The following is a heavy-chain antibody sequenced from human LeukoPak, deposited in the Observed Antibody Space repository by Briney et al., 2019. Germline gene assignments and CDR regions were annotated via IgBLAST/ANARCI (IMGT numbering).Heavy chain of an antibody. D-gene: IGHD2-15*01. Sequence: PGGSLRLSCAASGFTVSSNYMSWVRQAPGKGLEWVSVIYSGGTTYYADSVKGRFTIPRHNSKNTLYLQMNSLRAEDTAVYYCARDLSGGSGGSRYAMDVWGQGTTVTVSS. CDR2: IYSGGTT. CDR1: GFTVSSNY. CDR3: ARDLSGGSGGSRYAMDV. J-gene: IGHJ6*02. V-gene: IGHV3-53*04.